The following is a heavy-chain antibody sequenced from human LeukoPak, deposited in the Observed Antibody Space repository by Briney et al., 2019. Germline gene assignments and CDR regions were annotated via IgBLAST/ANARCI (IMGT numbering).Heavy chain of an antibody. V-gene: IGHV4-4*07. CDR3: ARGKYYYDSSGYFRFDY. J-gene: IGHJ4*02. CDR1: GGSISSYY. D-gene: IGHD3-22*01. Sequence: SETLSLTCTVSGGSISSYYWSWIRQPAGKGLEWIGRIYTSGSTNYNPSLKSRVTMSVDTSKSQFSLKLSSVTAADTAVYYCARGKYYYDSSGYFRFDYWGQGTLVTVSS. CDR2: IYTSGST.